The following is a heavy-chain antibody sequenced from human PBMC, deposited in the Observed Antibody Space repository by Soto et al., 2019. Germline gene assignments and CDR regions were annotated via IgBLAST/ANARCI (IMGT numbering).Heavy chain of an antibody. CDR2: MSGGGENT. CDR3: AKRRGYNYGFDY. CDR1: GFTFSSYA. J-gene: IGHJ4*02. Sequence: GVLRLSCAASGFTFSSYAMSWVRQAPGKGLEWVSTMSGGGENTYYADSVKGRFTISRDNSKNTLYLQMNSLRAEDTAVYYCAKRRGYNYGFDYWGQGALVTVS. V-gene: IGHV3-23*01. D-gene: IGHD5-18*01.